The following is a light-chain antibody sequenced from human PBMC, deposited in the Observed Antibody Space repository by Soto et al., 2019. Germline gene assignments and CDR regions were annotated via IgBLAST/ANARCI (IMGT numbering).Light chain of an antibody. Sequence: VLSLFPATLSLLPGEGAPLSCRASPSFRGLLAWYQQKPGQAPRLLIYDTYNRATGIPARFCGSGSGTDFTLTISSLEPEDSAVYYCQQRHRWPITFGQGTRLEIK. CDR2: DTY. CDR1: PSFRGL. CDR3: QQRHRWPIT. V-gene: IGKV3-11*01. J-gene: IGKJ5*01.